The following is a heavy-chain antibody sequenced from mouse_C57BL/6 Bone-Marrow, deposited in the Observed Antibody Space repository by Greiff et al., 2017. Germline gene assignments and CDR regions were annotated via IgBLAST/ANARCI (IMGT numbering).Heavy chain of an antibody. V-gene: IGHV1-26*01. CDR2: INPNNGGT. CDR1: GYTFTDYY. CDR3: ARYDYVLFAY. J-gene: IGHJ3*01. D-gene: IGHD2-4*01. Sequence: EVKLQQSGPELVKPGASVKISCKASGYTFTDYYMNWVKQSHGKSLEWIGDINPNNGGTSYNQKFKGKATLTVDKSSSTAYMELRSLTSEDSAVYYCARYDYVLFAYWGQGTLVTVSA.